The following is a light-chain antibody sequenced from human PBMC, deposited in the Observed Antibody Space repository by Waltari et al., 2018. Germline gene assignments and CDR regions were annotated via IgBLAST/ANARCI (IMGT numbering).Light chain of an antibody. CDR1: SSDVGGVNY. CDR3: SSYTSSITLV. J-gene: IGLJ2*01. CDR2: DVS. Sequence: QSALTQPASVSGSPGQSITIPCTGTSSDVGGVNYVPWYQQHPGKAPKLMIYDVSNRPSGVSNRFSGSNSGNTASLTISGLQAEDEADYYCSSYTSSITLVFGGGTKLTVL. V-gene: IGLV2-14*03.